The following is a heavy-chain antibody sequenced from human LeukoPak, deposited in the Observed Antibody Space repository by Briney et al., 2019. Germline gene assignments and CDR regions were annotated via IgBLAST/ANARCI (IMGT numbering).Heavy chain of an antibody. D-gene: IGHD5-24*01. CDR3: ARVVGRVATIYDYYYYGMDV. V-gene: IGHV1-2*02. J-gene: IGHJ6*02. CDR2: INPNSGGT. Sequence: GASVKVSCKASGYTFTGYYMHWVRQAPGQGLEWMGWINPNSGGTNYAQKFQGRVTMTRDTSISTAYMELSRLRSDDTAVYYCARVVGRVATIYDYYYYGMDVWGQGTTVTVSS. CDR1: GYTFTGYY.